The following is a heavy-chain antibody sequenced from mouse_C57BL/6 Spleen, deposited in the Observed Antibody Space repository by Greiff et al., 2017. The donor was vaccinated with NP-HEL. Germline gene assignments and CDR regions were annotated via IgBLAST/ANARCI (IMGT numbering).Heavy chain of an antibody. J-gene: IGHJ4*01. CDR2: ISYGGSYT. V-gene: IGHV5-4*01. CDR1: GFTFSSYA. CDR3: ARERGTFYAMDY. Sequence: EVKLVESGGGLVKPGGSLKLSCAASGFTFSSYAMSWVRQTPEKRLEWVATISYGGSYTYYPDNVKGRFTISRDNAKNNLYLQMSHLKSEDTAMYYCARERGTFYAMDYWGQGTSVTVSS. D-gene: IGHD3-3*01.